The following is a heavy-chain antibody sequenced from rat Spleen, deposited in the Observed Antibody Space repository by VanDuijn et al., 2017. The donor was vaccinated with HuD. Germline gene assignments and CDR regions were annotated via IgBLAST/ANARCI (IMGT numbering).Heavy chain of an antibody. Sequence: EVQLVESGGGLVQPGRSLKLSCAASGFTFSDYAMAWVRQAPKKGLEWVATIIYDGSSTYYRDSVKGRFTISRDNAKSTLYLQMDSLRSEDTATYYCARQSSSIPYYWYFDFWGPGTMVTVSS. CDR2: IIYDGSST. V-gene: IGHV5-17*01. CDR1: GFTFSDYA. J-gene: IGHJ1*01. CDR3: ARQSSSIPYYWYFDF. D-gene: IGHD1-2*01.